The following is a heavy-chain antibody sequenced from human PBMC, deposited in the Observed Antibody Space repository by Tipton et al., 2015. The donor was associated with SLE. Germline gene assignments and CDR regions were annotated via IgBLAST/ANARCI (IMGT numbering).Heavy chain of an antibody. CDR2: INHSGST. CDR1: GGSFSGYY. Sequence: TLSLTCAVYGGSFSGYYWSWIRQPPGKGLEWIGEINHSGSTNYNPSLKSRVTISVDKSKNQFSLKLSSVTAADTAVYYCARAPRGAAAGAPNWFDPWGQGTLVTVSS. V-gene: IGHV4-34*01. J-gene: IGHJ5*02. D-gene: IGHD6-13*01. CDR3: ARAPRGAAAGAPNWFDP.